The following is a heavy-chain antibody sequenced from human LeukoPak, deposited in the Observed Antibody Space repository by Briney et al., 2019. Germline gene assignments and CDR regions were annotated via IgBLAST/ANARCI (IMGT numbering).Heavy chain of an antibody. CDR2: INHSGST. D-gene: IGHD5-12*01. J-gene: IGHJ6*03. CDR1: GGSFSGYY. V-gene: IGHV4-34*01. CDR3: ARRLRGYYYYMDV. Sequence: PSETLSLTCAVYGGSFSGYYWSWIRQPPGKGLEWIGEINHSGSTNYNPSLKSRVTISVDTSKNQFSLKLSSVTAADTAVYYCARRLRGYYYYMDVWGKGTTVTVSS.